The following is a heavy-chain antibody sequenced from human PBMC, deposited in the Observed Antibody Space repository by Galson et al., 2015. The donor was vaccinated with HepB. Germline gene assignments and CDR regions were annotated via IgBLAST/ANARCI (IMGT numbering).Heavy chain of an antibody. CDR2: ISAYNGNT. D-gene: IGHD5-18*01. Sequence: QSGAEVKKPGASVKVSCKASGYTFTMYGISWVRQAPGQGLEWMGWISAYNGNTKYAQKVQGRVTVTTDTSTSTAYMELRSLRSDDTAVYYCATSGNSYDSQPEVYLGQGTLVTVSS. J-gene: IGHJ4*02. V-gene: IGHV1-18*01. CDR1: GYTFTMYG. CDR3: ATSGNSYDSQPEVY.